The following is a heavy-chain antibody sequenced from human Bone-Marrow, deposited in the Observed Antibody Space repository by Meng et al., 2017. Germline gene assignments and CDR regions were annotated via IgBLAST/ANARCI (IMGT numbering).Heavy chain of an antibody. V-gene: IGHV3-53*02. CDR3: ARGRSGYFDY. CDR2: IYSGGST. J-gene: IGHJ4*02. D-gene: IGHD3-3*01. Sequence: EVQWLGTGGGLTMPGGSLRLPWEASGLSVSSNYMSWVRQAPGKGLEWISVIYSGGSTYYADSVKGRFTISRDNSKNTLYLQMNSLRAEDTAVYYCARGRSGYFDYWGQGTLVTVSS. CDR1: GLSVSSNY.